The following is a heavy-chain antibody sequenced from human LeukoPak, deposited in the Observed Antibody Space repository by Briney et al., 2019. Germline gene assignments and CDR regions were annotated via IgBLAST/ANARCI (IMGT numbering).Heavy chain of an antibody. CDR1: GFTFSSYS. Sequence: PGGSLRLSCAASGFTFSSYSMNWVRQAPGKGLEWVSYINSGGTIYYADSVKGRFTISRDNAKNSLYLQMNSLRAEDTAVYYCARADSQLVRPPFDYWGHGTLVTVSS. J-gene: IGHJ4*01. V-gene: IGHV3-48*04. D-gene: IGHD6-13*01. CDR3: ARADSQLVRPPFDY. CDR2: INSGGTI.